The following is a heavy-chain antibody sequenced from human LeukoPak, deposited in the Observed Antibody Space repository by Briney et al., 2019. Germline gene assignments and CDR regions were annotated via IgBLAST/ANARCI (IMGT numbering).Heavy chain of an antibody. Sequence: GSLRLSCAASGFAFDDFGMSWVRQAPEKGLEWVAGINWNGKIIGYADSVKGRFTISRDNSKNTLYLQMNSLRAEDTAVYYCARDPGRDDYGGNEYWGQGTLVTVSS. CDR2: INWNGKII. CDR1: GFAFDDFG. J-gene: IGHJ4*02. CDR3: ARDPGRDDYGGNEY. V-gene: IGHV3-20*04. D-gene: IGHD4-23*01.